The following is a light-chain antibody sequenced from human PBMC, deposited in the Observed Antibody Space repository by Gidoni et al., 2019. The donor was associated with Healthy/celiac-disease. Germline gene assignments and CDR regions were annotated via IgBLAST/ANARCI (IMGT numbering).Light chain of an antibody. CDR1: SPRSYY. J-gene: IGLJ2*01. Sequence: SSELTQDPAVSVALGQTVRITCQGDSPRSYYASWYQQKPGQAPVLVIYGKNNRPSGIPDRFSGSGSGNTASLTITGARAEDEADYYCNSRDSSGSRPGVVFGGGTKLTVL. CDR3: NSRDSSGSRPGVV. V-gene: IGLV3-19*01. CDR2: GKN.